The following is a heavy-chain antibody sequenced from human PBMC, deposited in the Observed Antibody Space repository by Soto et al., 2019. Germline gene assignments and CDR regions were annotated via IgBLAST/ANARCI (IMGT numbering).Heavy chain of an antibody. CDR1: GDTFTSYY. Sequence: ASVKVSCTASGDTFTSYYMNWVRHAPGKGLEWMGGFDPEDGETIYAQKFQGRVTMTEDTSTDTAYMELSSLRSEDTAVYYCATDPNTARVSFDYWGQGTLVTVSS. CDR2: FDPEDGET. CDR3: ATDPNTARVSFDY. V-gene: IGHV1-24*01. D-gene: IGHD5-18*01. J-gene: IGHJ4*02.